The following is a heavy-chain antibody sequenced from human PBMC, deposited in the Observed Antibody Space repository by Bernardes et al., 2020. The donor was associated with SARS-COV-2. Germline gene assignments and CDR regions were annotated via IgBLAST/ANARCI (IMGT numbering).Heavy chain of an antibody. V-gene: IGHV3-30*18. CDR3: AKEYDLWSGYGYKFYYGLDV. CDR2: ISYDGIKK. CDR1: EFEFHDYN. D-gene: IGHD3-3*01. J-gene: IGHJ6*01. Sequence: GGSLRLPCRSSEFEFHDYNMHWVRQGPDKGLEWLDLISYDGIKKYYGVSVKGRFTISRDNSKNTLYLQMDGLRTEDTGVYFCAKEYDLWSGYGYKFYYGLDVWGQGTTVTVSS.